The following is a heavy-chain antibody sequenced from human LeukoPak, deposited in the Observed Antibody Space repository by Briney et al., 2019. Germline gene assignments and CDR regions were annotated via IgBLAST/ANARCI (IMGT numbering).Heavy chain of an antibody. CDR2: ISGSGGST. CDR1: GFTFSSYA. J-gene: IGHJ4*02. Sequence: GGSLRLSCAASGFTFSSYAMSWVRQAPGKGLEWVSAISGSGGSTYYADSVKGRFTIARDNSKNTLYLQMNSLRAEDTAVYYCAKVDRFQLLRFLEWLLAPPDYWGQGTLVTVSS. CDR3: AKVDRFQLLRFLEWLLAPPDY. V-gene: IGHV3-23*01. D-gene: IGHD3-3*01.